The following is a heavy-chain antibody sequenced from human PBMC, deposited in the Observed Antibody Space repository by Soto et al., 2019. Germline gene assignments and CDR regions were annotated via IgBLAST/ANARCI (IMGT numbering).Heavy chain of an antibody. CDR1: GVSISSNSYY. Sequence: QLQLQESGPGLVRPSETLSLICTASGVSISSNSYYWGWIRQPPGKGLEWIGSIYYSGRTYYNPSLKSRVTISVDTSKNRFSLNLNSVTAADTALYYCARHDVYSGLNSGFDYWGQGSLVTVSS. V-gene: IGHV4-39*01. CDR3: ARHDVYSGLNSGFDY. J-gene: IGHJ4*02. CDR2: IYYSGRT. D-gene: IGHD6-19*01.